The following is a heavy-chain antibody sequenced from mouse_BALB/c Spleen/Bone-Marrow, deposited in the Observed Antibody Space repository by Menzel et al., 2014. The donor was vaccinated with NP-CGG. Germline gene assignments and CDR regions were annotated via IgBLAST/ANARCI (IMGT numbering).Heavy chain of an antibody. V-gene: IGHV1-77*01. CDR2: IYPGGSNT. J-gene: IGHJ3*01. CDR1: GYTLTEYY. Sequence: QLQLQQPGAKQARPGASVTLSCKASGYTLTEYYMNWVKQRTGQGLEWLEEIYPGGSNTHYNANFKGKATLTADKSSSTAFMQRYSLTSEVYAVYFCATGSAWFRYCGQGTLVPVSA. D-gene: IGHD1-1*01. CDR3: ATGSAWFRY.